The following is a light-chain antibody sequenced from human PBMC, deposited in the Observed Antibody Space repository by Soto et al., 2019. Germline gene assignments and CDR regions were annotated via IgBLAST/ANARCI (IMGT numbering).Light chain of an antibody. CDR2: DVS. Sequence: EVVLTQSPGTLSLSPGERATLSCRTRRIVSYKRLAWYQQKPGQAPRLLIYDVSSRATTIPDRFSGSGSGTDFTLTINRLEPEDFAVYYCQQYTQSLWTFGPGTKVDIK. CDR3: QQYTQSLWT. J-gene: IGKJ1*01. V-gene: IGKV3-20*01. CDR1: RIVSYKR.